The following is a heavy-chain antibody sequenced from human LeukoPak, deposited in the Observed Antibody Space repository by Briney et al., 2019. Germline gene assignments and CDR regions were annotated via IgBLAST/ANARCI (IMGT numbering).Heavy chain of an antibody. D-gene: IGHD1-1*01. V-gene: IGHV3-48*03. CDR1: VFTFSSYE. CDR3: ARDQETTAYYYYGMDV. Sequence: GGSLRLSCAASVFTFSSYEMNWVRQAPGKGLEWVSYISSSGSTIYYADSVKGRFTISRDNAKNSLYLQMNSLRAEDTAVYYCARDQETTAYYYYGMDVWGQGTTVTVSS. CDR2: ISSSGSTI. J-gene: IGHJ6*02.